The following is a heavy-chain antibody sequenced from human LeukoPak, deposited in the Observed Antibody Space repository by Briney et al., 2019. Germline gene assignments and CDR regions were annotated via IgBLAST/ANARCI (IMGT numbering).Heavy chain of an antibody. V-gene: IGHV4-39*07. J-gene: IGHJ4*02. D-gene: IGHD1-26*01. CDR2: FYYSGST. CDR1: GGSISSSSYY. Sequence: SETLSLTCTVSGGSISSSSYYWGWIRQPPGKGLEWIGSFYYSGSTYYNPSLKSRVTISVDTSKNQFSLKLSSVTAADTAVYYCARDLVGATGPYYFDYWGQGTLVTVSS. CDR3: ARDLVGATGPYYFDY.